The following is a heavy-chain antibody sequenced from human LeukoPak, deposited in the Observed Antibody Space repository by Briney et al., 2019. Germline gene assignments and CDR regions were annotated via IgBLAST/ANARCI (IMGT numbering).Heavy chain of an antibody. J-gene: IGHJ5*02. D-gene: IGHD3-10*01. CDR3: ARGGGLFDP. CDR1: GGTFSSYA. V-gene: IGHV1-69*05. CDR2: IIPIFGTA. Sequence: SVKVSCKASGGTFSSYAISWVRQAPGQGLEWMGGIIPIFGTANYAQKFQGRVTMTRDTSISTAYMELSRLRSDDTAVYYCARGGGLFDPWGQGTLVTVSS.